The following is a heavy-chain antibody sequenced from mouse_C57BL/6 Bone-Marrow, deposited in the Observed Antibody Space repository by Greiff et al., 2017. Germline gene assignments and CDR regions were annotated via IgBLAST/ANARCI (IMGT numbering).Heavy chain of an antibody. Sequence: SGPGLVKPSQSLSLTCSVTGYSITSGYYWNWIRQFPGNKLEWMGYISYDGSNNYNPSLKNRISITRDTSKNQFFLKLNSVTTEDTATYYCARAGLGPAWFAYWGQGTLVTVSA. D-gene: IGHD4-1*01. CDR1: GYSITSGYY. J-gene: IGHJ3*01. CDR2: ISYDGSN. V-gene: IGHV3-6*01. CDR3: ARAGLGPAWFAY.